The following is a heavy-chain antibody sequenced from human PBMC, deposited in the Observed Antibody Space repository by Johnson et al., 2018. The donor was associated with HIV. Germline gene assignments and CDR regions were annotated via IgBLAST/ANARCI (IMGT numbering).Heavy chain of an antibody. CDR3: ARRWELHSNAFDI. V-gene: IGHV3-20*04. D-gene: IGHD1-26*01. J-gene: IGHJ3*02. CDR2: INWNGGST. Sequence: VQLVESGGGLIQPGGSLRLSCAASGFTVSSYAMHWVRQAPGKGLEWVSGINWNGGSTGYVDSVKGRFTISRDNAKNSLYLQMNNLRAEDTALYYCARRWELHSNAFDIWGQGTMVTVSS. CDR1: GFTVSSYA.